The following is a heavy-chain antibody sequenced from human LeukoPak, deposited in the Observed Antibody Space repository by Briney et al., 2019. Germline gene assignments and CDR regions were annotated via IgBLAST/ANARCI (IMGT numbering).Heavy chain of an antibody. CDR3: ARGRIDSSGWYEHDAFDI. CDR2: IYTSGST. D-gene: IGHD6-19*01. CDR1: GGSISSYY. J-gene: IGHJ3*02. Sequence: SETLSLTCTVSGGSISSYYWSWIRQPAGKGLEWIGRIYTSGSTNYNPSLKSRVTMSVDTSKNQFSLQLNSATPEDTAVYYCARGRIDSSGWYEHDAFDIWGQGTMVTVSS. V-gene: IGHV4-4*07.